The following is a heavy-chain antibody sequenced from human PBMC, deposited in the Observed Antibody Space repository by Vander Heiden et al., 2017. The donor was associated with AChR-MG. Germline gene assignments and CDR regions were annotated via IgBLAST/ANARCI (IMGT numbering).Heavy chain of an antibody. CDR2: IIPILGIA. J-gene: IGHJ6*02. D-gene: IGHD3-10*01. CDR3: AREVLTFYYGSGSYPMDV. CDR1: GATFSTNA. V-gene: IGHV1-69*04. Sequence: QVQLVQAGAGVKKPGSSVTVSCKASGATFSTNAFSWVRQAPGQGLEWMGRIIPILGIANYAQKFQGRVTITADKSTSTAYMELSSLRSEDTAVYYCAREVLTFYYGSGSYPMDVWGQGTTVTVSS.